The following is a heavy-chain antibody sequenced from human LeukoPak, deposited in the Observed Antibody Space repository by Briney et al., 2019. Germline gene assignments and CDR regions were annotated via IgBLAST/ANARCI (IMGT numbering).Heavy chain of an antibody. CDR3: AGGGIYFDYYYYMDV. Sequence: GASVKVSCKASGGTFSSYAISWVRQAPGQGLEWMGGIIPIFGTANYAQKFQGRVTITADKSTSTAYMELSSLRSEDTAVYYCAGGGIYFDYYYYMDVWGKGTTVTVSS. D-gene: IGHD3-16*01. J-gene: IGHJ6*03. CDR2: IIPIFGTA. CDR1: GGTFSSYA. V-gene: IGHV1-69*06.